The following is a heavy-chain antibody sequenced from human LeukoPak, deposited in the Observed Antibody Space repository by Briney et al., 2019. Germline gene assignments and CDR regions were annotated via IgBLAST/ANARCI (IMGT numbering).Heavy chain of an antibody. Sequence: GRSLRLSCAASGFAFSSYAMHWVRQAPGKGLEWVAVISYDGSNKYYADSVKGRFTISRDNSKNTLYLQMNSLRAEDTAVYYCARATGEIAADAVDYWGQGTLVTDSS. V-gene: IGHV3-30*01. CDR1: GFAFSSYA. J-gene: IGHJ4*02. D-gene: IGHD6-13*01. CDR3: ARATGEIAADAVDY. CDR2: ISYDGSNK.